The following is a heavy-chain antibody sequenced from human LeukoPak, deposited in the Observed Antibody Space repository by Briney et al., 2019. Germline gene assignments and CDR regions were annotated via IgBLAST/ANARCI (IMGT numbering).Heavy chain of an antibody. CDR2: IQPGDSDT. D-gene: IGHD3-22*01. V-gene: IGHV5-51*01. Sequence: GESLKISCKGSGYSFTSYWIGWVRQMPGKGLEWMGIIQPGDSDTRYSPSFQGQVTISADKSITTAYLQWSSLKASDTAMYYCARHTYYYDSSGHFDSWGQGTLVTVSS. CDR3: ARHTYYYDSSGHFDS. J-gene: IGHJ4*02. CDR1: GYSFTSYW.